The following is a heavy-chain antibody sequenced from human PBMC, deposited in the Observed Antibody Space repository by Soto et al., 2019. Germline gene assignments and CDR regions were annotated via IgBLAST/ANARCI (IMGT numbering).Heavy chain of an antibody. J-gene: IGHJ6*03. CDR1: GDSVSGGGYY. CDR3: LLRDERRPAYYYIDV. V-gene: IGHV4-31*03. D-gene: IGHD3-16*01. Sequence: QVQLQESGPGLVRPSQTLSLTCSVSGDSVSGGGYYWTWIRQHPGKGLEWSGYIYYGGTTSYSPSLGSRATISLDTSKNHLALQRTSVTDADTAVYYCLLRDERRPAYYYIDVWGKGTSVSVSS. CDR2: IYYGGTT.